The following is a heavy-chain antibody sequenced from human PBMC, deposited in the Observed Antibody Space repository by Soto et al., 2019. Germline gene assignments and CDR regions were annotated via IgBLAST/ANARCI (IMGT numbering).Heavy chain of an antibody. D-gene: IGHD3-10*01. Sequence: QVQLVQSGAEVKKPGSSVKVSCKASGGTFSRYTINWVRQAPGQGLEWMGRIIPIAAIANYTQKFQGRVTITVDNPSTSAYMELSSRRSHDTAVYYCARGSTIVRGAPSWFDPWGQGTLVTVSS. CDR3: ARGSTIVRGAPSWFDP. CDR2: IIPIAAIA. J-gene: IGHJ5*02. CDR1: GGTFSRYT. V-gene: IGHV1-69*02.